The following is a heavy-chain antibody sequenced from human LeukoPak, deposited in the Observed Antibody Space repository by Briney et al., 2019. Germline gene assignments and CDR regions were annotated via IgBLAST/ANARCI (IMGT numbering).Heavy chain of an antibody. D-gene: IGHD4-17*01. J-gene: IGHJ3*02. CDR2: VSGSGGDT. V-gene: IGHV3-23*01. CDR3: ARVRHDYGDYGIDDAFDI. Sequence: GGSLRLSCVGSGFTFSWYSMSWVRQAPGKGGEWVSGVSGSGGDTNYADSVKGRFTISRANSKNTLYLQMHSLRAEDTAVYYCARVRHDYGDYGIDDAFDIWGQGTMVTVSS. CDR1: GFTFSWYS.